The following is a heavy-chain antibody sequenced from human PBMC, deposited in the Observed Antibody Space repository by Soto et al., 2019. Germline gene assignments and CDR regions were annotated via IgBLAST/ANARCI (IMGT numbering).Heavy chain of an antibody. CDR3: ARSIAAAGTGCNWFDP. V-gene: IGHV1-46*01. D-gene: IGHD6-13*01. Sequence: QVQLVQSGAEVKKPGASVKVSSKASGYTFTSYYMHWVRQAPGQGIEWMGIINPSGGSTSYAQKFQGRVTMTRDTATSTVYMELSSLRSEDTAVYYCARSIAAAGTGCNWFDPWGQGTLVTVSS. CDR1: GYTFTSYY. CDR2: INPSGGST. J-gene: IGHJ5*02.